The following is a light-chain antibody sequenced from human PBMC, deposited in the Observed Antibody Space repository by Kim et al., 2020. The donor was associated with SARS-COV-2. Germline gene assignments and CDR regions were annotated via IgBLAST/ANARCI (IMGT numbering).Light chain of an antibody. Sequence: DIQMTQSPSTLSASVGDRVTITCWASQSISSWLAWYQQKPGKAPKLLIYKASSLESGVPSRFSGSGSGTEFTLTISSLQPDDFATYYCQQYNSYSRPMYTFGQGTKLEI. CDR3: QQYNSYSRPMYT. CDR1: QSISSW. CDR2: KAS. V-gene: IGKV1-5*03. J-gene: IGKJ2*01.